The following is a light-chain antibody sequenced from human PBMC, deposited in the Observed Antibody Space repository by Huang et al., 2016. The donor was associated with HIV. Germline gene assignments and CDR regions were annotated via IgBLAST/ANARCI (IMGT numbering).Light chain of an antibody. CDR2: DAS. V-gene: IGKV3-11*01. J-gene: IGKJ1*01. CDR1: QSVGSY. Sequence: EVVLTQSPATLSLSPGERATLSCRASQSVGSYLAWYQQRPGQATRLLIYDASNRATGIPVRFSGSGFGTDFSLTISSLEPEDFAVYYCQQRSNWPTFGQGTKVEIK. CDR3: QQRSNWPT.